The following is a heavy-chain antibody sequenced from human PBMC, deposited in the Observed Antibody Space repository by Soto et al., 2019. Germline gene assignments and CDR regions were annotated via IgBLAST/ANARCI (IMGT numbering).Heavy chain of an antibody. V-gene: IGHV4-31*03. CDR2: IYYSGST. CDR3: ARAGGCSGGRCRPRDWFDP. D-gene: IGHD2-15*01. Sequence: SETLSLTCTVSGGSISSGGYYWSWIRQHPGKGLEWIGYIYYSGSTYYNPSLKSRVTISVDTSKNQFSLKLSSVTAADTAVYYCARAGGCSGGRCRPRDWFDPWGLGTLVTVSS. J-gene: IGHJ5*02. CDR1: GGSISSGGYY.